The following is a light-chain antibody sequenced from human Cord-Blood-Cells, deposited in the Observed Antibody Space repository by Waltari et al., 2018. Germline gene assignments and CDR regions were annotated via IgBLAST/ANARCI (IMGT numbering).Light chain of an antibody. Sequence: QSALTQPASVSGSPGQSITISCTGTSSDVGGYNYVSWYQQHPGKAPKLMIYDVSNRPSGVSNRFSGSQSGNTASLTISGLQAADEADYYCSSYTSSSTLVFGGGTKLTVL. CDR2: DVS. CDR3: SSYTSSSTLV. V-gene: IGLV2-14*01. CDR1: SSDVGGYNY. J-gene: IGLJ2*01.